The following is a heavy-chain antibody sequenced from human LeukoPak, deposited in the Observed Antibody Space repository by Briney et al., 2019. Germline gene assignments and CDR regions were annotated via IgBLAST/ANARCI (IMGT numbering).Heavy chain of an antibody. V-gene: IGHV3-30-3*01. CDR2: VSVEGIGR. Sequence: GGSLRLSCAASGFTFSSYTMYWFRQAPGKGLEWVASVSVEGIGRYFPGSVEGRFTISRDNSKNTVYLQMNNVRPEDTAVYFCAAVTKVDFDFWGQGTLVSVSS. CDR1: GFTFSSYT. D-gene: IGHD4-11*01. J-gene: IGHJ5*01. CDR3: AAVTKVDFDF.